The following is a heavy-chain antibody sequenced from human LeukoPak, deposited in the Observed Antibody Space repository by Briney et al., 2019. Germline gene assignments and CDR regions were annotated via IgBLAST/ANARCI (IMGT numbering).Heavy chain of an antibody. CDR3: ARVAFWSSTSCLGPPPRGNWFDP. J-gene: IGHJ5*02. Sequence: ASVQVSCKASRGTFSSYAISWVRQAPRQGLEWMGGIIPIFGSANYAQKFQGRVTINPDESPSTAYMDLSSLRSEGTAVYYCARVAFWSSTSCLGPPPRGNWFDPWGQGTLVTVSS. CDR1: RGTFSSYA. D-gene: IGHD2-2*01. V-gene: IGHV1-69*13. CDR2: IIPIFGSA.